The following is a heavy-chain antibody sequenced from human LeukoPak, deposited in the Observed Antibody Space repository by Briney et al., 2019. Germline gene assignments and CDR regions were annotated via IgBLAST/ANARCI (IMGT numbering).Heavy chain of an antibody. D-gene: IGHD5-24*01. CDR3: ARAVSDGSWRYFDY. CDR2: INPNSGGT. V-gene: IGHV1-2*02. Sequence: ASVKVSCKASGYTFTGYYLHWVRQAPGQGLEWMGWINPNSGGTNYAQKFQGRVTMTRDTSISTTYMELSRLRSDDTAVYYCARAVSDGSWRYFDYWGQGTLVTVSS. CDR1: GYTFTGYY. J-gene: IGHJ4*02.